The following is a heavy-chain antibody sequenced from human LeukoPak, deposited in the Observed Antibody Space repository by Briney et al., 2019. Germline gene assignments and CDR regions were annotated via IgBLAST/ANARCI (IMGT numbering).Heavy chain of an antibody. Sequence: SETLSLTCAVCGGSFSAYSWSWIRQPPGKGLEWIGEINHRGSTNYNPSLKSRVTISVDTSKNQFSLKLSSVTAADTAVYYCARGRGSYYNYWGQGTLVTVSS. J-gene: IGHJ4*02. CDR1: GGSFSAYS. CDR3: ARGRGSYYNY. D-gene: IGHD1-26*01. CDR2: INHRGST. V-gene: IGHV4-34*01.